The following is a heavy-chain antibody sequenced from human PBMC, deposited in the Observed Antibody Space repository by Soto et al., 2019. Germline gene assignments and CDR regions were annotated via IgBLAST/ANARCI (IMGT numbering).Heavy chain of an antibody. CDR3: AKDGEDIVLVPATPSYGMDV. J-gene: IGHJ6*02. CDR1: GFTFSSYG. CDR2: ISYDGSNK. V-gene: IGHV3-30*18. Sequence: GGSLRLSCAASGFTFSSYGMHWVRQAPGKGLEWVAVISYDGSNKYYADSVKGRFTISRDNSKSTLYLQMNSLRAEDTAVYYCAKDGEDIVLVPATPSYGMDVWGQGTTVTVSS. D-gene: IGHD2-2*01.